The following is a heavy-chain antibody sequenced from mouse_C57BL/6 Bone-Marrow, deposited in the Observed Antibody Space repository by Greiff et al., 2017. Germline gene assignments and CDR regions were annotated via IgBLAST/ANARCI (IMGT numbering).Heavy chain of an antibody. J-gene: IGHJ2*01. Sequence: VQLQQPGAELVKPGASVKLSCKASGYTFTSYWMQWVKQRPGQGLEWIGEIAPSDSYTNYTQKFKGKATLTVDTSSSTAYMQLSSLTSEDAAVYYCARGLFPITTVVATDYWGQGTTLTVSS. CDR2: IAPSDSYT. CDR1: GYTFTSYW. V-gene: IGHV1-50*01. D-gene: IGHD1-1*01. CDR3: ARGLFPITTVVATDY.